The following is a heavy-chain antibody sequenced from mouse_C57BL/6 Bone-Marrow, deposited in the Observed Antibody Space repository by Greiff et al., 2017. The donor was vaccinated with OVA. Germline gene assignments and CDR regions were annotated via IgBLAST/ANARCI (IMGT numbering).Heavy chain of an antibody. CDR1: GFSLTSYG. CDR3: AKLRHTTVPRDYAMDY. J-gene: IGHJ4*01. V-gene: IGHV2-5*01. CDR2: IWRGGST. Sequence: QVQLKQSGPGLVQPSQSLSITCTVSGFSLTSYGVHWVRQSPGKGLEWLGVIWRGGSTDYNAAFMSRLSITKDNSKSQVFFKMNSLQADDTAIYDCAKLRHTTVPRDYAMDYWGQGTSVTVSS. D-gene: IGHD1-1*01.